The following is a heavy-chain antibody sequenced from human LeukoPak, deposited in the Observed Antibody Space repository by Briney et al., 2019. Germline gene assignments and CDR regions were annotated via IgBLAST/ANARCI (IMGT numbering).Heavy chain of an antibody. V-gene: IGHV4-34*01. Sequence: PPETLSLTCAVYGGSFSGYYWSWIRQPPGKGLEWIGEINHSGSTNYNPSLKSRVTISVDTSKNQFSLKLSSVTAADTAVYYCARLWYDSSGDQSTYWYFDLWGRGTLVTVSS. CDR2: INHSGST. CDR1: GGSFSGYY. CDR3: ARLWYDSSGDQSTYWYFDL. J-gene: IGHJ2*01. D-gene: IGHD3-22*01.